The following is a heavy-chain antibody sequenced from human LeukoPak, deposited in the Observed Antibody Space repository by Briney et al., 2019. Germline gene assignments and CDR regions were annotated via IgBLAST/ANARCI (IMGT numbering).Heavy chain of an antibody. CDR3: ARSTGYFDP. CDR2: INPSGGST. D-gene: IGHD1-14*01. CDR1: GYTFTSYY. V-gene: IGHV1-46*01. Sequence: ASVKVSCKASGYTFTSYYMHWVRQAPGQGLEWMGIINPSGGSTNYAQKLQGRVTMTTDTSTSTAYMELRSLRSDDTAVYYCARSTGYFDPWGQGTLVTVSS. J-gene: IGHJ5*02.